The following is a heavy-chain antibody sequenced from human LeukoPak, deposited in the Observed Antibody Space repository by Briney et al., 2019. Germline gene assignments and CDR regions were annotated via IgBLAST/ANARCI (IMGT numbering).Heavy chain of an antibody. CDR2: ISSSSSTI. CDR3: ASETVGRVAAFDI. V-gene: IGHV3-48*02. D-gene: IGHD1-26*01. J-gene: IGHJ3*02. CDR1: GFTFSSYA. Sequence: GGSLRLSCAASGFTFSSYAMSWVRQVPGKGLEWVSYISSSSSTIYYADSVKGRFTISRDNAENSLYLQMNSLRDEDTAVYYCASETVGRVAAFDIWGQGTMVTVSS.